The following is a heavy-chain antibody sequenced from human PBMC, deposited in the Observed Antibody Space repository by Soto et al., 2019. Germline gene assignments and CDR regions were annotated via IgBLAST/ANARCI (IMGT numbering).Heavy chain of an antibody. Sequence: QVQLHQLGSGLLKPSETLSLTCGVYCGSLTAYYWSWIRQPPVKVLEWIAEINERGTTDYSPSLKSRVTITVDTSKNQLSLNLSSVTGADTAMYYCARDRHQRTPMIQEVQGNDYWGQGTLVTVSA. J-gene: IGHJ4*02. V-gene: IGHV4-34*01. D-gene: IGHD3-10*01. CDR3: ARDRHQRTPMIQEVQGNDY. CDR1: CGSLTAYY. CDR2: INERGTT.